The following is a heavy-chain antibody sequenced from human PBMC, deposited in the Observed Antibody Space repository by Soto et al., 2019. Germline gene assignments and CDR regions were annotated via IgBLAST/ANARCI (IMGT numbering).Heavy chain of an antibody. CDR1: GGSILISSYY. J-gene: IGHJ6*02. CDR3: GRRPKSGSFHYYGVDV. V-gene: IGHV4-39*01. CDR2: IYYTGST. D-gene: IGHD1-26*01. Sequence: SEPRSLTCTVSGGSILISSYYWDWIRQPPGKGLEWIGHIYYTGSTYYIPSLKSRVTISIDTSKNQFSLNLSSVTATDTAVYYCGRRPKSGSFHYYGVDVWGQGTTVTVSS.